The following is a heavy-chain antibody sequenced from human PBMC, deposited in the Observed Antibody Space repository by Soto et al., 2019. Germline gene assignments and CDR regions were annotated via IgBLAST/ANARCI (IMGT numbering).Heavy chain of an antibody. Sequence: AGGSLRLSCAVSGFAVGTNYMTWVRQAPGKGLEWVSVIYGDGNTYYADSVEGRFTISRDNSKNTLSLQMNSLRVEDTAVYYCARGYDFWSGYYYPYGMDVWRQGTTVTVSS. D-gene: IGHD3-3*01. V-gene: IGHV3-66*01. J-gene: IGHJ6*02. CDR1: GFAVGTNY. CDR3: ARGYDFWSGYYYPYGMDV. CDR2: IYGDGNT.